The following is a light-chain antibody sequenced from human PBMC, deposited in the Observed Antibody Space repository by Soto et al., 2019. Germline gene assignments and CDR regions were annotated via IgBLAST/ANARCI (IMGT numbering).Light chain of an antibody. J-gene: IGKJ1*01. CDR2: DAS. V-gene: IGKV1-5*01. CDR3: LQYNSYWA. CDR1: QSISTW. Sequence: DIQMTQSPSTLSPSVGDRVTITCRASQSISTWLAWYQQKPGKAPKVLIYDASSLESGVPLRFSGSGSGTEFTLTISSLQPDDFATYYCLQYNSYWAFGQGTKVEIK.